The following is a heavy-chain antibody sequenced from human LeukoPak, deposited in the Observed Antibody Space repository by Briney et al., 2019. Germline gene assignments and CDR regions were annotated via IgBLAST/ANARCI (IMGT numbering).Heavy chain of an antibody. D-gene: IGHD3-10*01. Sequence: KTSETLSLTCTVSGGSISNKYWSWIRQPPGKGLEWIGYIYYSGSTNYNPSLKSRVTILVDTSKNQFSLKLSSVTAADTAVYYCARRVRGVNDAFDIWGQRTMVTVSS. CDR2: IYYSGST. J-gene: IGHJ3*02. CDR1: GGSISNKY. CDR3: ARRVRGVNDAFDI. V-gene: IGHV4-59*12.